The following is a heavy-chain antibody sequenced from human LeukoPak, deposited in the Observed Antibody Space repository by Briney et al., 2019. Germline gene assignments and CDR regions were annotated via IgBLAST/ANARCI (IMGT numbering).Heavy chain of an antibody. V-gene: IGHV3-21*04. CDR1: GVTLSSYS. Sequence: GGSLRLSCAASGVTLSSYSLNWVRQAPGKGLEWVPSISSSSSYTYYADSVKARFTISRDNAKNSLFLQMNSLRAEDTAVYYCATDLEVPAAKYFDYWGHGTLVTVSS. D-gene: IGHD2-2*01. CDR2: ISSSSSYT. CDR3: ATDLEVPAAKYFDY. J-gene: IGHJ4*01.